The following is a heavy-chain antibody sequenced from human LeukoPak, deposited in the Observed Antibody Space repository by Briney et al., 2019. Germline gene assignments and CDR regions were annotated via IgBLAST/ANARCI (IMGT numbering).Heavy chain of an antibody. V-gene: IGHV1-69*13. CDR2: IIPIFGTA. D-gene: IGHD6-13*01. Sequence: SVNVSCKASGGTFSRYAIRWVRQPPAQALEWMGGIIPIFGTANYAQKLQGSVTITPDESTSTAYMELSSLRSEDTAVYYCARDSGIAAAQSGGYMDVWGKGTTVTVSS. J-gene: IGHJ6*03. CDR1: GGTFSRYA. CDR3: ARDSGIAAAQSGGYMDV.